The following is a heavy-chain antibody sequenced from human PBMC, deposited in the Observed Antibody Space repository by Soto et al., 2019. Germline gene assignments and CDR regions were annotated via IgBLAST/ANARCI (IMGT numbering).Heavy chain of an antibody. D-gene: IGHD3-3*01. CDR2: IYYSGST. CDR1: GGSISSSSYY. CDR3: ARGTIRFLEWLLFGAPDY. J-gene: IGHJ4*02. V-gene: IGHV4-39*01. Sequence: SETLSLTCTVSGGSISSSSYYWGWIRQPPGKGLEWIGSIYYSGSTYYNPSLKSRVTISVDTSKNQFSLKLSSVTAADMAVYYCARGTIRFLEWLLFGAPDYWGQGTLVTVSS.